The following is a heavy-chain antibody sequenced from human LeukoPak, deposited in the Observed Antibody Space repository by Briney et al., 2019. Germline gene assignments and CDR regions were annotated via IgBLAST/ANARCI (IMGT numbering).Heavy chain of an antibody. D-gene: IGHD4-23*01. V-gene: IGHV4-59*08. Sequence: SETLSLTCTVSGGSTSSYYWSWIRQPPGKGLEWIVYIYYSGSTNYNPSLKSRVTISVDTSKNQFSLKLSSVTAADTAVYYCARQRWQVKWYDDWGQGTLVTVSS. CDR1: GGSTSSYY. J-gene: IGHJ4*02. CDR3: ARQRWQVKWYDD. CDR2: IYYSGST.